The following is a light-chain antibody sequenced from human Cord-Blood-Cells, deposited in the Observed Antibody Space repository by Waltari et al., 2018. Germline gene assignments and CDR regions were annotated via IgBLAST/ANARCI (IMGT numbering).Light chain of an antibody. CDR3: QAWDSSLWV. CDR1: KLGDKY. Sequence: SYELTQPPSVSVSPGQTASITCSGDKLGDKYACWYQQKPGQSPVRVISQDSKRPSGIPERFSGSNSGNTATLTISGTQAMDEADYYCQAWDSSLWVFGGGTKLTVL. CDR2: QDS. V-gene: IGLV3-1*01. J-gene: IGLJ3*02.